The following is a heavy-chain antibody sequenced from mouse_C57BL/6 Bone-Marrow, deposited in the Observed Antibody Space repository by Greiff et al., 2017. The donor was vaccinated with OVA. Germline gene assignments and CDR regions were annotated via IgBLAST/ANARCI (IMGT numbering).Heavy chain of an antibody. Sequence: VQLQQPGAELVKPGASVKLSCKASGYTFTSYWMHWVKQRPGQGLEWIGMIHPNSGSTNYNEKFKSKATLTVDKSSSTAYMQLSSLTSEDSAVYYCARGYYGSSGENYFDYWGQGTTLTVSS. CDR2: IHPNSGST. V-gene: IGHV1-64*01. D-gene: IGHD1-1*01. J-gene: IGHJ2*01. CDR3: ARGYYGSSGENYFDY. CDR1: GYTFTSYW.